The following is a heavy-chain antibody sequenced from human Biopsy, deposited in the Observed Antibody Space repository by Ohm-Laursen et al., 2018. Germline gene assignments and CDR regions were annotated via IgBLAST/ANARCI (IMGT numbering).Heavy chain of an antibody. CDR1: GGSSTGHY. CDR2: ISNIGST. D-gene: IGHD6-19*01. CDR3: ARESALAGDFDS. Sequence: SETLSLTCTVSGGSSTGHYWSWIRQPPGKGLEWLGYISNIGSTNYNPSLKSRVTISVDTSKNHFSLKLTSVTAADTAVYYCARESALAGDFDSWGQGTLVTVSS. V-gene: IGHV4-59*11. J-gene: IGHJ4*02.